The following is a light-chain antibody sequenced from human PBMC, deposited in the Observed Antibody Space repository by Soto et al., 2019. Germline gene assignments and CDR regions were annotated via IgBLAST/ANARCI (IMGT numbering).Light chain of an antibody. CDR2: EGS. CDR1: SSDVGSYNL. J-gene: IGLJ2*01. CDR3: SSYEASNTVV. Sequence: QSALTQPASVSGSPGQSITISCTGTSSDVGSYNLVSWYQQHPGKAPKLMIYEGSKRPSGVSNRFSGSKSGNTASLTISGLQAEDEADYYCSSYEASNTVVFGGGTKLTVL. V-gene: IGLV2-14*02.